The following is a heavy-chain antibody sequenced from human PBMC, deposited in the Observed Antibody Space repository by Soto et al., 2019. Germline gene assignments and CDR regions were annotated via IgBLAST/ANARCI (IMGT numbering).Heavy chain of an antibody. D-gene: IGHD3-9*01. Sequence: SETLSLTCSVSGASISSNHWTWIRQPPGKGLEWIGCMYDSVTTRYDSFFKGRVTISIDTSKNQFSLNLSSVTAADTAVYYCAAGAARYYDILTGPSNYYYYGMDVWGQGTTVT. CDR1: GASISSNH. V-gene: IGHV4-59*01. CDR3: AAGAARYYDILTGPSNYYYYGMDV. J-gene: IGHJ6*02. CDR2: MYDSVTT.